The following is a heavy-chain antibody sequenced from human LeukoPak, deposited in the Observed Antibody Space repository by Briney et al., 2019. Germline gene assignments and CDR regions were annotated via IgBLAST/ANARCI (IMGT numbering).Heavy chain of an antibody. CDR2: IYYSGST. CDR3: ARLNGQWLNDAFDI. CDR1: GGSISSSSYY. J-gene: IGHJ3*02. V-gene: IGHV4-39*01. Sequence: SETLSLTCTVSGGSISSSSYYWGWIRQPPGKGLEWIGSIYYSGSTYYNPSLKGRVTISVDTSKNQFSLKLSSVTAADTAVYYCARLNGQWLNDAFDIWGQGTMVTVSS. D-gene: IGHD6-19*01.